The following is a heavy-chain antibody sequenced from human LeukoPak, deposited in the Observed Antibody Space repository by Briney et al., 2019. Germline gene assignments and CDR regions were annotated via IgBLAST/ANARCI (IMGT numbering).Heavy chain of an antibody. D-gene: IGHD2-15*01. V-gene: IGHV3-7*03. Sequence: GGSLRLSCAASGFTFSSYWMSWVRQAPGKGLEWVANIKQDGSEKYYVDSVKGRFTISRDNAKNSLYLQMNSLRAEDTAVYYCARDLGYCSGGSCYHYYGMDVWGQGTTVTVSS. CDR1: GFTFSSYW. CDR2: IKQDGSEK. J-gene: IGHJ6*02. CDR3: ARDLGYCSGGSCYHYYGMDV.